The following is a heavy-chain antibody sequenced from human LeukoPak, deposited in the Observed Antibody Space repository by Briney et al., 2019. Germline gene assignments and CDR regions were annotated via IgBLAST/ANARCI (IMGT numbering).Heavy chain of an antibody. D-gene: IGHD2-15*01. Sequence: GGSLRLSCAASGFTVSSNYMSWVRQAPGQGLEWVSVIYSGGSTYYADSVKGRFTISRDNSKNTLYLQMNSLRAEDTAVYYCETGYCSGGSCYSYYYYYMDVWGKGTTVTVSS. J-gene: IGHJ6*03. V-gene: IGHV3-53*01. CDR3: ETGYCSGGSCYSYYYYYMDV. CDR2: IYSGGST. CDR1: GFTVSSNY.